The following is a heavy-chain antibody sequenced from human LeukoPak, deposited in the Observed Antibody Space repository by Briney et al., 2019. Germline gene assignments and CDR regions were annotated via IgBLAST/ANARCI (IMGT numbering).Heavy chain of an antibody. D-gene: IGHD3-22*01. J-gene: IGHJ4*02. CDR1: GFTFSDYC. CDR2: ISSGSTM. Sequence: PGGSLRLSCAASGFTFSDYCMSWIRQAPGKGLEWVSFISSGSTMYYSDSVKGRFTISRDNAKNSLYLQMNSLRAEDTAVYYCATRGPDSSGFYRFDYWGQGTLVTVSS. V-gene: IGHV3-11*01. CDR3: ATRGPDSSGFYRFDY.